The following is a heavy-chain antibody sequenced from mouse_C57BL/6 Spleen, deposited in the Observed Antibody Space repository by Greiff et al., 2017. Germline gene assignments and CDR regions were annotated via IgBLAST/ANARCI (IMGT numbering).Heavy chain of an antibody. Sequence: QVQLKQPGAELVKPGASVKLSCKASGYTFTSYWMHWVKQRPGRGLEWIGRIDPNSGGTKYNEKFKSKATLTVDKPSSTAYMQLSSLTSEDSAVYYCARSFITTVVAPYWYFDVWGTGTTGTVSS. CDR2: IDPNSGGT. CDR3: ARSFITTVVAPYWYFDV. V-gene: IGHV1-72*01. D-gene: IGHD1-1*01. J-gene: IGHJ1*03. CDR1: GYTFTSYW.